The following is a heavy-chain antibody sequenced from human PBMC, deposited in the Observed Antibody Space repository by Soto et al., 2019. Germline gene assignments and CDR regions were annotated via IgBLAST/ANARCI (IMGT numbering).Heavy chain of an antibody. Sequence: PGGSLRLSCAASGFTFKNAWMNWVRQAPGKGLEWVGRIKSKTDGGTTDYAAPVKGRFTISRDDSKNTLYLQMNSLKTEDTAVYYCTTDPGGLGVTTTNSDYWGQGTLVTVSS. CDR3: TTDPGGLGVTTTNSDY. V-gene: IGHV3-15*07. D-gene: IGHD4-4*01. CDR2: IKSKTDGGTT. J-gene: IGHJ4*02. CDR1: GFTFKNAW.